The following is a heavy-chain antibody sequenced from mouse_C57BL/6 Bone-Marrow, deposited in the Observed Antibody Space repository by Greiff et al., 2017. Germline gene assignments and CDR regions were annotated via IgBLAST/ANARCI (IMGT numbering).Heavy chain of an antibody. Sequence: EVKLQESGPGLAKPSQTLSLTCSVTGYSITSDYWNWIRKFPGNKLEYMGYISYSGSTYYHPSLKSRISITRDTSKNQYYLQLNSVTTEDTATYYCARWGITTVVADEDYFDYWGQGTTLTVSS. V-gene: IGHV3-8*01. CDR1: GYSITSDY. J-gene: IGHJ2*01. CDR3: ARWGITTVVADEDYFDY. D-gene: IGHD1-1*01. CDR2: ISYSGST.